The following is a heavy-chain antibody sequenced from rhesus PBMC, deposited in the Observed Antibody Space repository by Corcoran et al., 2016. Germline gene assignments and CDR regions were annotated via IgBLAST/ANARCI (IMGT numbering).Heavy chain of an antibody. D-gene: IGHD6-31*01. CDR3: AREIAAAGAGY. V-gene: IGHV4S7*01. Sequence: QVQLQESGPGVVKPSETLSLTCAVSGGSISGYYLWSWIRQPPGKGLEWIGYIYGGSGSTSYNPSLKSRVIISIDTSKNQYSLKLSSVTAADTAVDYCAREIAAAGAGYWGQGVLVTVSS. CDR1: GGSISGYYL. CDR2: IYGGSGST. J-gene: IGHJ4*01.